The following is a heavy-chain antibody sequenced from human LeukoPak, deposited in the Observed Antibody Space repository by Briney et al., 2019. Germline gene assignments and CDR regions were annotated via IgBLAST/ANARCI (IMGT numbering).Heavy chain of an antibody. CDR2: IKNDGTAT. Sequence: GGSLRLPWAAYAFNFSSYWMHWVRRAPGKGLVWVSRIKNDGTATDYADSVKGRFTISRDNAKNTLYLQMSSLRAEDTGVYYCPRGSSGNYFNYWGQGTLVTVPS. CDR1: AFNFSSYW. D-gene: IGHD3-22*01. CDR3: PRGSSGNYFNY. V-gene: IGHV3-74*01. J-gene: IGHJ4*02.